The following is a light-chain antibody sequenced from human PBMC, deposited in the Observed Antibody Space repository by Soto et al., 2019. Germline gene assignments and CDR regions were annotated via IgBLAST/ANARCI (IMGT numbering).Light chain of an antibody. CDR2: DAS. CDR3: QQRSNWPGLT. CDR1: QIVSSY. J-gene: IGKJ4*01. Sequence: EIVLTHSPATLSLSPGERATLSCRASQIVSSYLAWYQQKPGQAPRLLIYDASNRATGIPARFSGSGSGTDFTLTISSLEPEDFAVYYCQQRSNWPGLTFGGGTKVDIK. V-gene: IGKV3-11*01.